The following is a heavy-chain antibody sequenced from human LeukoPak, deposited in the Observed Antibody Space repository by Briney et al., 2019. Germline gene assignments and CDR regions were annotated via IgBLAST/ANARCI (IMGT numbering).Heavy chain of an antibody. V-gene: IGHV4-59*01. CDR1: GGSFNDNY. CDR2: VYHNGHS. Sequence: SETLSLTCNVPGGSFNDNYWNWSRHLPGKGLEWIGYVYHNGHSDYNPSLKSRVTISVDTSTNQFSLKMISVTAADTAVYYCASLGYSSGWLDSWGHGSLVIVSS. J-gene: IGHJ5*01. D-gene: IGHD2-15*01. CDR3: ASLGYSSGWLDS.